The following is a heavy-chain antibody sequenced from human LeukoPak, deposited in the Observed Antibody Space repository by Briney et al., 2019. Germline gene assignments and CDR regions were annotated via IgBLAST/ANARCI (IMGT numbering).Heavy chain of an antibody. D-gene: IGHD3-10*01. CDR1: GFTFSSYA. CDR3: AKSLVRGVIGNWFDP. CDR2: ISGSGGST. Sequence: GGSLRLSCAASGFTFSSYAMSWVRQAPGKGLEWVSAISGSGGSTYYADSVKGRFTISRDNSKNTLYLQMNSLGAEDTAVYYCAKSLVRGVIGNWFDPWGQGTLVTVSS. J-gene: IGHJ5*02. V-gene: IGHV3-23*01.